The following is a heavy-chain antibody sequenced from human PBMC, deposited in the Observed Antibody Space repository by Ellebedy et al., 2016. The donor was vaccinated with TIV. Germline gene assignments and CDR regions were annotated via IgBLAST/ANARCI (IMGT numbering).Heavy chain of an antibody. CDR1: GGSISSSSYY. J-gene: IGHJ4*02. V-gene: IGHV4-39*07. Sequence: MPSETLSLTCTVSGGSISSSSYYWGWIRQPPGKGLEWIGSTYYSGSTNYNPSLKSRVTIAVDTSKKQIYLKLSSVTAADTAVYYCARSSGWDRFDYWGQGTLVTVSS. CDR3: ARSSGWDRFDY. D-gene: IGHD6-19*01. CDR2: TYYSGST.